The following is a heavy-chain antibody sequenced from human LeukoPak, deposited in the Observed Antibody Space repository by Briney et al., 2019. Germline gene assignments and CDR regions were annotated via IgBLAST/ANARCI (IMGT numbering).Heavy chain of an antibody. D-gene: IGHD1-14*01. CDR1: GYTLTDLS. V-gene: IGHV1-24*01. CDR2: FDPEDGET. CDR3: ATRLSNRNWFDP. Sequence: ASVKVSCKVSGYTLTDLSMHWVRQAPGKGLEWMGGFDPEDGETIYAQKFQGRVTMTEDTSTDTAYMELSSLRSEDTAVYYCATRLSNRNWFDPWGQGTLVTVSS. J-gene: IGHJ5*02.